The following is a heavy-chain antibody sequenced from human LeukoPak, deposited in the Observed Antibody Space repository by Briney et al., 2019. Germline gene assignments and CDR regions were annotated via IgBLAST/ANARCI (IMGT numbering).Heavy chain of an antibody. J-gene: IGHJ4*02. D-gene: IGHD1-14*01. CDR1: GFTFSTYE. V-gene: IGHV3-48*03. CDR2: ISESGGTI. CDR3: AKATGYLL. Sequence: PGGSLRLSCAASGFTFSTYEMNWVRQAPGKGLEWISYISESGGTIYYADSVEGRFTISRDNAKNSMYLQMNSLRAEDTAVYYCAKATGYLLWGQGTLVIVSS.